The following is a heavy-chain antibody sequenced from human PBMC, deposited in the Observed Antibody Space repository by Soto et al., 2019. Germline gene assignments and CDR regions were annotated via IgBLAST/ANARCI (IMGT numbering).Heavy chain of an antibody. CDR3: AHSLIYVYSSSWMNFDC. J-gene: IGHJ4*02. Sequence: QITLKESGPTLVKPTQTLTLTCTFSGFSLSTSGVGVGWIRQPPGKALEWLALIYWDDDKRYSPSLKSRLTITKDTSKTQVVLTRTNMDPVDTATYYCAHSLIYVYSSSWMNFDCWGQGTLVTVSS. D-gene: IGHD6-13*01. CDR2: IYWDDDK. CDR1: GFSLSTSGVG. V-gene: IGHV2-5*02.